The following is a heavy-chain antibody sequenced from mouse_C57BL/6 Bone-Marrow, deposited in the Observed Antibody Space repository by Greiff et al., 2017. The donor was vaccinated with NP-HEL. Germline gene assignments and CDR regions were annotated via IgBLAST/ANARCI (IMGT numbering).Heavy chain of an antibody. D-gene: IGHD3-2*02. Sequence: VKLQQPGAELVKPGASVKMSCKASGYTFTSYWITWVKQRPGQGLEWIGDIYPGSGSTNYNEKFKSKATLTVDTSSSTAYMQLSSLTSEDSAVYYCASGRQLRLRSWFAYWGQGTLVTVSA. CDR1: GYTFTSYW. V-gene: IGHV1-55*01. CDR3: ASGRQLRLRSWFAY. J-gene: IGHJ3*01. CDR2: IYPGSGST.